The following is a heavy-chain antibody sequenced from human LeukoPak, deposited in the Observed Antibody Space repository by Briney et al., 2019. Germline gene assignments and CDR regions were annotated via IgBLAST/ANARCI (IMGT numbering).Heavy chain of an antibody. CDR1: GYSFTSYW. Sequence: GESLKISCKGSGYSFTSYWIGWVRQMSGKGLEWMGIINPGDSDTRYSPSFQGQVTISADKSISTAYLQWTSLKASDTAVYYCATYGDQDNWGFFTYWGQGALVTVSS. J-gene: IGHJ4*02. CDR3: ATYGDQDNWGFFTY. V-gene: IGHV5-51*01. CDR2: INPGDSDT. D-gene: IGHD7-27*01.